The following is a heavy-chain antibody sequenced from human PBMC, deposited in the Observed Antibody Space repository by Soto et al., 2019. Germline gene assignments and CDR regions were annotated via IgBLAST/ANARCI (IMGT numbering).Heavy chain of an antibody. CDR1: GYTFTSYG. V-gene: IGHV1-18*01. Sequence: GAAVKVSCKASGYTFTSYGISWVRQAPGQGLERMGWISAYNGNTNYAQKLQGRVTMTTDTSTSTAYMELRSLRSDDTAVYYCARELGELRFLEWFPQPGYYYYYGMDVWGQGTTVTVSS. CDR2: ISAYNGNT. D-gene: IGHD3-3*01. CDR3: ARELGELRFLEWFPQPGYYYYYGMDV. J-gene: IGHJ6*02.